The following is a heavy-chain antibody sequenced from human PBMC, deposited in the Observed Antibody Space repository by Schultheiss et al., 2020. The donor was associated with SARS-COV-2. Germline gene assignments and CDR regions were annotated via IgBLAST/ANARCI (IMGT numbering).Heavy chain of an antibody. CDR3: ARRWELPPTFDY. J-gene: IGHJ4*02. CDR2: IYTSGST. D-gene: IGHD1-26*01. V-gene: IGHV4-4*07. CDR1: GGSISSYY. Sequence: SETLSLTCTVSGGSISSYYWGWIRQPAGKGLEWIGRIYTSGSTNYNPSLKSRVTMSVDTSKNQFSLKLSSVTAADTAVYYCARRWELPPTFDYWGQGTLVTVSS.